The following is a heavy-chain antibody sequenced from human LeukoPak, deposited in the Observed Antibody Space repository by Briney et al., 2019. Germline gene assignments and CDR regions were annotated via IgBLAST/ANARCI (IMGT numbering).Heavy chain of an antibody. V-gene: IGHV4-59*08. D-gene: IGHD2/OR15-2a*01. CDR2: AYASGAT. Sequence: SETLSLTCTVSGGSITNYYWSWIRQPPGEGLEWIGYAYASGATNSNPSLKSRVTISVDTSKNQFSLKLSSVTAADTAVYYCARHGKGVTYFYTFDIWGQGTVVAVSS. CDR3: ARHGKGVTYFYTFDI. J-gene: IGHJ3*02. CDR1: GGSITNYY.